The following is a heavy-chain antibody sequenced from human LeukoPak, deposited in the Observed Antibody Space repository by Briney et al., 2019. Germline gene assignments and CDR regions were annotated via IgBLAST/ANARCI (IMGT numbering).Heavy chain of an antibody. V-gene: IGHV3-23*01. CDR3: AKGRLPIDY. Sequence: PGGSLRLSCAAPGFTFTTYAMSWVRQAPGKGLEWVSTINENGGATYYPDSVKGRFTISRDNSKNTLFLQMNSLRAEDTALYYCAKGRLPIDYWGQGTLVTVSS. J-gene: IGHJ4*02. D-gene: IGHD4-11*01. CDR2: INENGGAT. CDR1: GFTFTTYA.